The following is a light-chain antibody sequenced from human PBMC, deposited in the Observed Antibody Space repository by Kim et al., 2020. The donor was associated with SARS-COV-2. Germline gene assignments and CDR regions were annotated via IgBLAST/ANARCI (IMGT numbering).Light chain of an antibody. Sequence: SASVGDRVTSTCRASQYISRFFNWYQQKPGSAPKLLIYAASSLQTGVPSRFSASVSGTDFTLTINSLQPEDFATYYCQQSFTTPYTFGQGTKLEI. J-gene: IGKJ2*01. CDR1: QYISRF. V-gene: IGKV1-39*01. CDR3: QQSFTTPYT. CDR2: AAS.